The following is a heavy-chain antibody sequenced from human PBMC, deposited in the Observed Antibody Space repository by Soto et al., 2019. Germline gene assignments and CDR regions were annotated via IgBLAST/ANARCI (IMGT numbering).Heavy chain of an antibody. D-gene: IGHD5-12*01. CDR2: IYSGGST. J-gene: IGHJ6*02. CDR3: ARGTITSDDNYYYYYYGMDV. Sequence: GGSLRLSCAASGFTVSSNYMSWVRQAPGKGLEWVSVIYSGGSTYYADSVKGRFTISRDNSKNTLYLQMNSLRAEDTAVYYCARGTITSDDNYYYYYYGMDVWGQGTTVTVSS. CDR1: GFTVSSNY. V-gene: IGHV3-53*01.